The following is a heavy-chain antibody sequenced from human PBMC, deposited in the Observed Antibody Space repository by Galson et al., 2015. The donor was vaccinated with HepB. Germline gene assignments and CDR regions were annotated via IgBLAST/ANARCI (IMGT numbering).Heavy chain of an antibody. V-gene: IGHV3-33*01. D-gene: IGHD6-13*01. CDR1: GFTFSSYG. CDR2: IWYDGSNK. CDR3: ARGWQGSSSLPMDV. Sequence: SLRLSCAASGFTFSSYGMHWVRQAPGKGLEWVAVIWYDGSNKYYADSVKGRFTISRDNSKNTPYLQMNSLRAEDTAVYYCARGWQGSSSLPMDVWGQGTTVTVSS. J-gene: IGHJ6*02.